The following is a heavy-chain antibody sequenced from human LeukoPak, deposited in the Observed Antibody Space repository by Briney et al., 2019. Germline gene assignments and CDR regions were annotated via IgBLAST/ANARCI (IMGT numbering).Heavy chain of an antibody. Sequence: SETLSLTCAVSGDSITTTNWWSWVRQPPGKGLEWIGEIYHSGSTNYNPSLKSRVTISVDKSKHQSSLKLSSVTAADTAVYYCARKGYYNLAFDYWGQGTLVTVSS. V-gene: IGHV4-4*02. CDR1: GDSITTTNW. CDR2: IYHSGST. D-gene: IGHD3-9*01. CDR3: ARKGYYNLAFDY. J-gene: IGHJ4*02.